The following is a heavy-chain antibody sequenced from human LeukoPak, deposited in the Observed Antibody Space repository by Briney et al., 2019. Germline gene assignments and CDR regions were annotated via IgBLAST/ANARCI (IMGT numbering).Heavy chain of an antibody. D-gene: IGHD2-2*02. CDR1: GGSFSGYY. V-gene: IGHV4-34*01. CDR2: INHSGST. Sequence: SETLSLTCAVYGGSFSGYYWSWIRQPPGKGLEWIGEINHSGSTNYNPSLKSRVTISVDTSKNQFSLKLSSVTAADTAVYYCARLSGRGRPAAIGYYYYYYMDVWGKGTTVTVSS. J-gene: IGHJ6*03. CDR3: ARLSGRGRPAAIGYYYYYYMDV.